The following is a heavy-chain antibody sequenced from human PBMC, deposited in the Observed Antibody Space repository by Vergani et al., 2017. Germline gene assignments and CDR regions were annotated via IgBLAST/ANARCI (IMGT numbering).Heavy chain of an antibody. CDR3: AIPISRGDFYFDY. CDR1: GYSFTSYW. D-gene: IGHD5-24*01. J-gene: IGHJ4*02. CDR2: IYPGDSDT. Sequence: EVQLVQSGAEVKKPGESLKISCKGSGYSFTSYWIGWVRQLPGKGLEWMGIIYPGDSDTRYSPSFKGQVTISADKSISPAYLQWSSLKASDTAMYYCAIPISRGDFYFDYWGQGTLVTVSS. V-gene: IGHV5-51*01.